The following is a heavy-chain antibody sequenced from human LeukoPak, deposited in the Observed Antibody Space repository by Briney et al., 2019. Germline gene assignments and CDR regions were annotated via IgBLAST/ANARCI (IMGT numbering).Heavy chain of an antibody. CDR2: FSDSGDVT. Sequence: HPGGSLRLSCAASGGAFSTYAIHWVRQAPGKGLEWVSIFSDSGDVTYYADSVTGRFTISRDNSRNTLYLQMNSLRTEDTAVYYCAKGPYGSGSINWFDPWGQGTLVTVSS. CDR3: AKGPYGSGSINWFDP. CDR1: GGAFSTYA. V-gene: IGHV3-23*01. D-gene: IGHD3-10*01. J-gene: IGHJ5*02.